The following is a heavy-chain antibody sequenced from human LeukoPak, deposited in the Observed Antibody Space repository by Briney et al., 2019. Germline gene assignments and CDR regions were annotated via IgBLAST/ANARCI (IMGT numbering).Heavy chain of an antibody. V-gene: IGHV3-11*01. Sequence: NPGGSLRLSCAASGFTFSDYYMSWIRQAPGKGLEWVSYISSSGSTIYYADSVKGRFTISRDNAKNSLYLQMNSLRAEDTAVYYCARVEMATAHFDYWGQGTLVTVSS. CDR3: ARVEMATAHFDY. J-gene: IGHJ4*02. CDR1: GFTFSDYY. CDR2: ISSSGSTI. D-gene: IGHD5-24*01.